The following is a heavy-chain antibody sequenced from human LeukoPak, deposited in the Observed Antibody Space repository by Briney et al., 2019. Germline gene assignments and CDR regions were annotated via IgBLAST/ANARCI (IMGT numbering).Heavy chain of an antibody. CDR3: ATTVTTVKYYYYGMDV. V-gene: IGHV3-23*01. D-gene: IGHD4-17*01. Sequence: GGSLRLSRAASGFTFSSYAMSWVRQAPGKGLEWVSAISGSGDNTYYADSVKGRFTSSRDNSKNTLYLQMNSLRAEDTAVYYCATTVTTVKYYYYGMDVWGQGTTVTVSS. CDR1: GFTFSSYA. J-gene: IGHJ6*02. CDR2: ISGSGDNT.